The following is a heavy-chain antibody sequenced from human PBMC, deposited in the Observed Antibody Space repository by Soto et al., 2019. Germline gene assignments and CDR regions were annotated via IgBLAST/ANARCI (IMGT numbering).Heavy chain of an antibody. J-gene: IGHJ4*02. Sequence: GESLKISCKGSGYSFTSYWIGWVRQMPGKGLEWMGIIYPGDSDTRYSPSFQGQVTISADKSISTAYLQWSSLKASDTAMYYCARLKVVVAATRAYYFDYWGQGTLVTVSS. CDR2: IYPGDSDT. V-gene: IGHV5-51*01. CDR1: GYSFTSYW. CDR3: ARLKVVVAATRAYYFDY. D-gene: IGHD2-15*01.